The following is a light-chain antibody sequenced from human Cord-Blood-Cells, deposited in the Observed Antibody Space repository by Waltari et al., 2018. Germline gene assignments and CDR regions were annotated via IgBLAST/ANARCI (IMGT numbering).Light chain of an antibody. CDR2: KAS. Sequence: DIQMTQSPSTLSASVGDRVTITCRASQSISSWLAWYQQKPGKAPKLLIYKASSLESGVPSRFSGSGSXTEFTLTISSLQPDYFATYYXXQYNSYSWTFGQGTKXXIK. J-gene: IGKJ1*01. CDR1: QSISSW. CDR3: XQYNSYSWT. V-gene: IGKV1-5*03.